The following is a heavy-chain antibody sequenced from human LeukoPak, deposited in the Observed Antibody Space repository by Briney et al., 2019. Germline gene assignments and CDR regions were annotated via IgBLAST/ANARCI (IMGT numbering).Heavy chain of an antibody. V-gene: IGHV3-21*01. Sequence: GGSLRLSCAGSGFTFSNYSFNWVRQAPGKGLEWVSSISKGSGYIYQTDSVKGRFTISRDNSKSTLYLQMNSLRAEDTAVYYCAKDHDTDYGSGSHFDYWGQGTLVTVSS. J-gene: IGHJ4*02. CDR2: ISKGSGYI. CDR3: AKDHDTDYGSGSHFDY. CDR1: GFTFSNYS. D-gene: IGHD3-10*01.